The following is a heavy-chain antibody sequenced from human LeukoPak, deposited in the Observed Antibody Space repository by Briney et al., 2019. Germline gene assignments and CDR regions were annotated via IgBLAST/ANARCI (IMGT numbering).Heavy chain of an antibody. CDR2: IKHDGSEK. Sequence: PGGSLRLSCADSGFTFSSCWMNWVRQAPGEGLEWVANIKHDGSEKYYADFVKGRFTISRDNAKNSLYLQMDSLRAEDTAVYYCARDAGHSGYDLLDYWGQGTLVTVSS. D-gene: IGHD5-12*01. V-gene: IGHV3-7*01. CDR1: GFTFSSCW. CDR3: ARDAGHSGYDLLDY. J-gene: IGHJ4*02.